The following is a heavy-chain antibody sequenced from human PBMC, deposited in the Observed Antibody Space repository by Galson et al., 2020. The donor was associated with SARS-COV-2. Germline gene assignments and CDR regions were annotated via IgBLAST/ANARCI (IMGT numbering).Heavy chain of an antibody. J-gene: IGHJ2*01. V-gene: IGHV4-34*01. CDR1: VGSLSGYY. D-gene: IGHD3-3*01. CDR2: ISHGGNT. Sequence: SETLSLTCAVYVGSLSGYYWSWIRQPPGKGLEWIGEISHGGNTNYSPSLNSRVSISLDTSKNQFSLKLTSVTAADTAVYFCARRIWSGSPSYWSFDLWGRGTPVAVSS. CDR3: ARRIWSGSPSYWSFDL.